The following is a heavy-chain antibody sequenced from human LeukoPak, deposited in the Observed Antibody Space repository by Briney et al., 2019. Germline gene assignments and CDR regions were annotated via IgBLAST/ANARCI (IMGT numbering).Heavy chain of an antibody. J-gene: IGHJ4*02. CDR3: AREIVGATLRYFDY. Sequence: GGSLRLSCAASGFTFCSHEMIWVRQAPGKGLEWISYISSSGYTIYYADSVKGRFTVSRDNAKNSLYVQMNSLRAEDTAVYYCAREIVGATLRYFDYWGQGTLVTVSS. CDR2: ISSSGYTI. CDR1: GFTFCSHE. D-gene: IGHD1-26*01. V-gene: IGHV3-48*03.